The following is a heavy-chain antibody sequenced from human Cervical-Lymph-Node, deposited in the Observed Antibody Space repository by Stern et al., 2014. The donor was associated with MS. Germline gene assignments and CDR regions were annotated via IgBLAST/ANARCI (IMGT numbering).Heavy chain of an antibody. Sequence: QVQLQESGPGLVKPSETVSLTCAVSGGSVSSKYWNWIRQAPGKGLEWIGYISSDGSTNYNPSLKSRVVISLDTSTNQFSLSLTSVTAADTAVYARVTGRGTRQNWFDSWGQGTLVTVSS. CDR1: GGSVSSKY. CDR3: VTGRGTRQNWFDS. D-gene: IGHD1-26*01. V-gene: IGHV4-59*02. J-gene: IGHJ5*01. CDR2: ISSDGST.